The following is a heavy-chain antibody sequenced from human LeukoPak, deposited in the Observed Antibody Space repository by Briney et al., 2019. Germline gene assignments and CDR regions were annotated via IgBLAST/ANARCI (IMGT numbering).Heavy chain of an antibody. V-gene: IGHV3-11*01. CDR3: ARRAASGRYFDY. J-gene: IGHJ4*02. CDR1: GFTFSDYY. CDR2: ISSGTTT. D-gene: IGHD6-13*01. Sequence: GGSLRLSCAASGFTFSDYYMTWIRQAPGKGLEWVSYISSGTTTYYADSVKGRFTISRDNAGNSLYLQMSSLRAEDTTVYYCARRAASGRYFDYWGQGTPVTVSS.